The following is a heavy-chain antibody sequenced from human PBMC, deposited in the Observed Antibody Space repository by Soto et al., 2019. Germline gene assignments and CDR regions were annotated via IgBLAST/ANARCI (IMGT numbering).Heavy chain of an antibody. CDR3: VKDFVLRFVDRSKQQNWYDP. J-gene: IGHJ5*02. CDR2: ISGSGLDT. CDR1: GFTFSGYA. Sequence: GGSLRLSCAGSGFTFSGYALTWVRQAPGKGLEWVSSISGSGLDTYYADSVKGRFTVSRDNSKNTLDLQMNSLRVDDTATYYCVKDFVLRFVDRSKQQNWYDPWGQGAQVTVSS. D-gene: IGHD3-3*01. V-gene: IGHV3-23*01.